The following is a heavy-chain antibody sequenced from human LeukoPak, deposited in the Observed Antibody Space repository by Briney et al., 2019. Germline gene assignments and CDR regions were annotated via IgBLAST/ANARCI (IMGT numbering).Heavy chain of an antibody. Sequence: GGSLRLSRAASGFTFSSYAMSWVRQAPGKGLEWVSAISGNGGSTYYADSLKGRFTISRDNSKNTLYLQMNSLRAEDTAVYYCATAFVPAALDYWGQGTLVTVSS. J-gene: IGHJ4*02. CDR1: GFTFSSYA. CDR2: ISGNGGST. D-gene: IGHD2-2*01. V-gene: IGHV3-23*01. CDR3: ATAFVPAALDY.